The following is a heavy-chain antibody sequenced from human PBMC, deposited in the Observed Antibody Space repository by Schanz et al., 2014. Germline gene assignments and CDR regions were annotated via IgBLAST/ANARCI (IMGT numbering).Heavy chain of an antibody. J-gene: IGHJ5*02. Sequence: QVQLVQSGAEVKEPGASVKLSCKSSGYTFTDYYMQWVRQAPGQGLEWLGRFTHISQNFQGRVTMTKDTSINTVYMELSTLTSDDTAVYYCARESVSRTRWFDPWGQGTLVTVSS. CDR3: ARESVSRTRWFDP. CDR2: FT. V-gene: IGHV1-2*06. D-gene: IGHD3-3*01. CDR1: GYTFTDYY.